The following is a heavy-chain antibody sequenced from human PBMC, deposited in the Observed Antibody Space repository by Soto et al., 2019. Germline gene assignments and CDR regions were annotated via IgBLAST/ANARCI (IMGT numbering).Heavy chain of an antibody. J-gene: IGHJ6*02. V-gene: IGHV1-69*06. CDR3: ARVRGTGEDLYYYGMDV. Sequence: ASVKVSCKASGGTFSSYAISWVRQAPGQGLEWMGGIIPIFGTANSAQKFQGRVTITADKSTSTAYMELSSLRYENTAVYYCARVRGTGEDLYYYGMDVWGQGTTVTVSS. CDR1: GGTFSSYA. CDR2: IIPIFGTA. D-gene: IGHD7-27*01.